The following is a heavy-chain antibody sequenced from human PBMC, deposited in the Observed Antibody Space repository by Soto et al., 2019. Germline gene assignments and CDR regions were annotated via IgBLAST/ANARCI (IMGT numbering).Heavy chain of an antibody. V-gene: IGHV1-69*01. Sequence: QVQLVQSGAEVKKPGSSVKVSCKASGGTFSSFTISWVRQAPGQALEWMGGIIPIYGTANYAQKFQGRVTITADASTRTAYMELSSLRSEDTVVYYCAKDRRADWESYYYYAMDVWGQGTTVTVSS. CDR1: GGTFSSFT. CDR2: IIPIYGTA. J-gene: IGHJ6*02. CDR3: AKDRRADWESYYYYAMDV. D-gene: IGHD1-26*01.